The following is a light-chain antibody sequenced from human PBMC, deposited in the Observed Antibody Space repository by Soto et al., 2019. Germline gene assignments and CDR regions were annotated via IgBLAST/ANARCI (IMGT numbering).Light chain of an antibody. CDR1: NIGSKG. J-gene: IGLJ2*01. CDR2: SDT. Sequence: SSVLTQPPSVSVAPGKTASISCGGNNIGSKGVHWYQQKPGQAPVLVIYSDTDLPPVIPERFSGSNSANLATLTISRVEAGDEADDYCQVWDSGSAHVVFGGGTKLTVL. CDR3: QVWDSGSAHVV. V-gene: IGLV3-21*04.